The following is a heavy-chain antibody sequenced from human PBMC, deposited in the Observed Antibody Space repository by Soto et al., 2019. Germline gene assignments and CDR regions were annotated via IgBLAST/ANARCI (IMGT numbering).Heavy chain of an antibody. CDR2: SKNKADSYTT. J-gene: IGHJ4*02. D-gene: IGHD3-10*01. CDR1: GFTFSDHY. Sequence: EVQLVESGGGLVQPGGSLRLSCAASGFTFSDHYMDWVRQAPGKRLEWVGRSKNKADSYTTEYAASVKGRFTISRDGSKNSMSLQTNSLKTADTAVYYCTVWGSGNDFGAAWGQGILVTVSS. CDR3: TVWGSGNDFGAA. V-gene: IGHV3-72*01.